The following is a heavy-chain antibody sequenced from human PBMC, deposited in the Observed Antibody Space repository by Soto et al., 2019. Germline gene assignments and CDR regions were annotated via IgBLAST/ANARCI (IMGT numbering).Heavy chain of an antibody. V-gene: IGHV3-23*01. CDR2: VSVSGGST. Sequence: GGSLRLSCAASGFTFSSDSMTWVRHAPGQGLEWVSAVSVSGGSTYYADSVKGRFTISRDNSKNTLYLKMNSLRAEDTAVYYCAKDRWATIKGFFDYWGQGTLVTVSS. CDR1: GFTFSSDS. J-gene: IGHJ4*02. CDR3: AKDRWATIKGFFDY. D-gene: IGHD5-12*01.